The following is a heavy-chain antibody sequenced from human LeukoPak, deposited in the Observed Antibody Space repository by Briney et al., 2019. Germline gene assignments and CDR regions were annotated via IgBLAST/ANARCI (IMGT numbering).Heavy chain of an antibody. CDR2: IYHSGST. CDR3: ARSRTSFFDY. D-gene: IGHD2-2*01. J-gene: IGHJ4*02. Sequence: SETLSLTCTVSGGSISSGGYYWSWIRQPPGKGLEWIGYIYHSGSTYYNPSLKSRVTISVDRSKNQSSLKLSSVTAADAAVYYCARSRTSFFDYWGQGTLVTVSS. V-gene: IGHV4-30-2*01. CDR1: GGSISSGGYY.